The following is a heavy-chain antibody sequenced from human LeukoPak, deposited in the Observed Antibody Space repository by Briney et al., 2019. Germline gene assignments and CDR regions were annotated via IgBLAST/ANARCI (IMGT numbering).Heavy chain of an antibody. Sequence: GGSLRLSCAVTGFTFSNYWMSWVRQAPGKGLEWVANIKQTGSEKYYVDSVRGRFTISRDDAENSLYLQMNSLRAEDTAVHYCARVLTGDQFGAFDIWGQGTMVTVSS. CDR2: IKQTGSEK. CDR3: ARVLTGDQFGAFDI. CDR1: GFTFSNYW. V-gene: IGHV3-7*04. J-gene: IGHJ3*02. D-gene: IGHD7-27*01.